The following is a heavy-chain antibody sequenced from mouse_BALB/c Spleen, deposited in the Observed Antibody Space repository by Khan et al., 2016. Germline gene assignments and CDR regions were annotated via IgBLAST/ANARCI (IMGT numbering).Heavy chain of an antibody. CDR1: GFNIKDTY. V-gene: IGHV14-3*02. D-gene: IGHD1-1*01. J-gene: IGHJ4*01. Sequence: VQLQQSGAELVKPGASVKLSCTASGFNIKDTYMHWVKQRPEQGLEWIGRIDPANGNTKYDPKFQGKATITADTSSNTAYLQLSSLTSEDTAVYYCARGLYYYGSSYYAMDYWGRGTSVTVSS. CDR3: ARGLYYYGSSYYAMDY. CDR2: IDPANGNT.